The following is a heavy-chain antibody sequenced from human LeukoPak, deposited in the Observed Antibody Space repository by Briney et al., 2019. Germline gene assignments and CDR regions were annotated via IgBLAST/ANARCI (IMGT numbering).Heavy chain of an antibody. CDR2: ISSSSSYI. J-gene: IGHJ4*02. CDR3: ARGYYYDYFDY. D-gene: IGHD3-22*01. Sequence: PGGSLRLSCAASGFTFSDYYMSWLRQAPGKGLEWVSSISSSSSYIYYADSVKGRFTISRDNAKNSLYLQMNSLRAEDTAVYYCARGYYYDYFDYWGQGTLVTVSS. CDR1: GFTFSDYY. V-gene: IGHV3-11*06.